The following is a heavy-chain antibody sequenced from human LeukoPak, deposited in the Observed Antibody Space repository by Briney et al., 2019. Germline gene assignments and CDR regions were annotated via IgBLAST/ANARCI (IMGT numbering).Heavy chain of an antibody. V-gene: IGHV1-2*02. CDR3: WYYYDSSNAVVNAFDI. D-gene: IGHD3-22*01. CDR2: INPNSGDT. Sequence: GASVKVSCKASGYTFTDYYINWVRQAPGQGLEWMGWINPNSGDTNYAQKFQDRVTMTRDTSISTAYMELSRLRSDDTAVYYCWYYYDSSNAVVNAFDIWGQGTMVTVSS. J-gene: IGHJ3*02. CDR1: GYTFTDYY.